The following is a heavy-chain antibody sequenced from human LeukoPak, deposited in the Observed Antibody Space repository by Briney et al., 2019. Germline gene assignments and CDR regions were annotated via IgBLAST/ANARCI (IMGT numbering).Heavy chain of an antibody. J-gene: IGHJ4*02. Sequence: GGSLRLSCAASGFTFSSYSMNWVRQAPGKGLEWVSSISSSSSYIYYADSVKGRFAISRDNAKNSLYLQMNSLRAEDTAVYYCARGTSSSWYYFDYWGQGTLVTVSS. CDR2: ISSSSSYI. D-gene: IGHD6-13*01. CDR3: ARGTSSSWYYFDY. V-gene: IGHV3-21*01. CDR1: GFTFSSYS.